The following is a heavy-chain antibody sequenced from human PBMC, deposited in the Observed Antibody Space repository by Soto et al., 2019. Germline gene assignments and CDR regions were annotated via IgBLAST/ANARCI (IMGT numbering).Heavy chain of an antibody. CDR2: ISSNSAYI. CDR3: TRDASRDSSARGWFDP. D-gene: IGHD6-13*01. Sequence: GSLRLSCAASGFTFRSFTMNWVRQAPGKGLEWVSTISSNSAYIYYTDALRGCFTISRDNAKNSLHLQMNSLRAEDTAVYYCTRDASRDSSARGWFDPWGPGTLLTVSS. V-gene: IGHV3-21*01. J-gene: IGHJ5*02. CDR1: GFTFRSFT.